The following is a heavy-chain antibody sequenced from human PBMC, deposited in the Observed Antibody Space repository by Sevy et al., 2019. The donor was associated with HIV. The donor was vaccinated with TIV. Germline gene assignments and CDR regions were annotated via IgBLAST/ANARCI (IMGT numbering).Heavy chain of an antibody. V-gene: IGHV3-30*02. CDR2: IRHDGSDV. D-gene: IGHD3-10*01. CDR1: GFIFSSYG. Sequence: GGSLRLSCTASGFIFSSYGMHWVRQSPVRGLEWVAYIRHDGSDVYYADSVKGRFTISKDNSKNTLYLQMNSLRPDDTGLYYCAKLGTYFDHWGQGTLVTVSS. CDR3: AKLGTYFDH. J-gene: IGHJ4*02.